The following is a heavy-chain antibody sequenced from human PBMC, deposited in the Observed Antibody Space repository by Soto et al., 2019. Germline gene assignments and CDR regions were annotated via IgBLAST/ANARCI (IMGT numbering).Heavy chain of an antibody. J-gene: IGHJ6*02. CDR2: IYSGGST. D-gene: IGHD3-3*01. CDR1: GFTVSSNY. Sequence: EVQLVETGGGLIQPGGSLRPSCAASGFTVSSNYMSWVRQAPGKGLEWVSVIYSGGSTYYADSVKGRFTISRDNSKNTLYLQMNSLRAEDTAVYYCARDRTYYDFWSGYYPGYYYYYGMDVWGQGTTVTVSS. V-gene: IGHV3-53*02. CDR3: ARDRTYYDFWSGYYPGYYYYYGMDV.